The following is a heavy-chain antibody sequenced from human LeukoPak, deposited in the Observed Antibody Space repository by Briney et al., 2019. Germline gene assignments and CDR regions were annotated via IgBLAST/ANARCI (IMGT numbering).Heavy chain of an antibody. V-gene: IGHV4-34*01. CDR1: GGSFSGYY. J-gene: IGHJ4*02. CDR2: INHSGST. CDR3: ARGYSYGYFYLGY. D-gene: IGHD5-18*01. Sequence: SETLSLTCAVYGGSFSGYYWSWIRQPPGKGLEWIGEINHSGSTNYNPSLKSRVTISVDTSKNQFSLKLSFVTAADTAVYYCARGYSYGYFYLGYWGQGTLVTVSS.